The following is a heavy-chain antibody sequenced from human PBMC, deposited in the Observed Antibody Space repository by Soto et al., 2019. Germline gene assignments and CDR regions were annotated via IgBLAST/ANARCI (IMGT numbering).Heavy chain of an antibody. V-gene: IGHV3-23*01. D-gene: IGHD3-9*01. CDR3: ARWGLVIRPPDDY. CDR2: ISGSGGST. CDR1: GFTFRNYK. Sequence: PGGSLRLSCEASGFTFRNYKMNWVRQAPGKGLEWVSAISGSGGSTYYADSVKGRFTISRDNSKNTLYLQMNSLRAEDTAVYYCARWGLVIRPPDDYWGQGTLVTVSS. J-gene: IGHJ4*02.